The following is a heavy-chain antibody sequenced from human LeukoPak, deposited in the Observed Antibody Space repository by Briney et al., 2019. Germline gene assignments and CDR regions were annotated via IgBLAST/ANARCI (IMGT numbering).Heavy chain of an antibody. CDR2: INHSGST. Sequence: SETLSLTCAVYGGSFSGYYWSWIRQPPGKGLEWIGEINHSGSTNYNPSLKSRVTISVDTSKNQFSLKLRSVTAAGTAVYYCASLRERSYYARGFDYWGQGTLVTVSS. CDR3: ASLRERSYYARGFDY. CDR1: GGSFSGYY. J-gene: IGHJ4*02. D-gene: IGHD1-26*01. V-gene: IGHV4-34*01.